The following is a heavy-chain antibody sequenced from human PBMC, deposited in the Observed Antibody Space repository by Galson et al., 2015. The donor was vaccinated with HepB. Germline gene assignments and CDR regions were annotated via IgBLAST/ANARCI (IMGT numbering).Heavy chain of an antibody. CDR1: GFTFSGYA. Sequence: SLRLSCAASGFTFSGYAMSWVRQAPGKGLEWVSLIGGSGGSTYYADSVKGRFTISRDDSKTTLYLQMNSLRAEDTAVYFCAKHALTGSYYECQDYWGQGTLVTVSS. D-gene: IGHD1-26*01. CDR2: IGGSGGST. CDR3: AKHALTGSYYECQDY. J-gene: IGHJ4*02. V-gene: IGHV3-23*01.